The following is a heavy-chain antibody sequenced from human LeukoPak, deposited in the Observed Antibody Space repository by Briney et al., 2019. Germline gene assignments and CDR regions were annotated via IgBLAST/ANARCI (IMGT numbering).Heavy chain of an antibody. D-gene: IGHD3-9*01. J-gene: IGHJ6*02. V-gene: IGHV1-69*04. CDR1: GGTFSSYA. CDR3: ARGSYDILTGYPSPYYYYGMDV. Sequence: ASVKVSCKASGGTFSSYAISWVRQAPGQGLEWMGRIIPILGIANYAQKFQGRVTITADKSTSTAYMELSSLRSEDTAVYYCARGSYDILTGYPSPYYYYGMDVWGQGTTVTVSS. CDR2: IIPILGIA.